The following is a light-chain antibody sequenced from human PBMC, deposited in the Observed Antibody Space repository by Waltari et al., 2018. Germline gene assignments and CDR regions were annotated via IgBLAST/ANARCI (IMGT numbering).Light chain of an antibody. J-gene: IGLJ3*02. CDR2: DVS. V-gene: IGLV2-14*03. CDR3: SSYTSSSTLVV. CDR1: SSDAGGDTY. Sequence: QSALTQPASVSGSPAQSITVSCTGTSSDAGGDTYVRGYQQHPGKAPKLMIYDVSNRPSGVSNRFSGSKSGNAASLTISGLQAEDEADYYCSSYTSSSTLVVFGGGTKLTVL.